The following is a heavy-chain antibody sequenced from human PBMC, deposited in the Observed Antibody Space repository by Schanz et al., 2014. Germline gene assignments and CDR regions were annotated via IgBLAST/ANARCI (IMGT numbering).Heavy chain of an antibody. D-gene: IGHD2-8*02. Sequence: DVQLVESGGGLVQPGGSLRLSCAASGFTFTGHWMSWVRQAPGKGLEWVANIKEDGSKKYYVDSVRGRFTISRDNAKNTLYLQLNSLTPEDTAVYHCARDSRYCTGVDCKGDAFDLWGQGTLVTVSS. CDR2: IKEDGSKK. J-gene: IGHJ3*01. CDR3: ARDSRYCTGVDCKGDAFDL. CDR1: GFTFTGHW. V-gene: IGHV3-7*01.